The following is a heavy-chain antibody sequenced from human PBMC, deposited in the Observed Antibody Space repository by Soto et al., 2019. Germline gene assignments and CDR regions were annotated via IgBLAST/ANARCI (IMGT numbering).Heavy chain of an antibody. CDR1: GFTFSSYG. CDR3: AKDGLYGYDSSGHFAY. Sequence: QVQLVESGGGVVQPGRSLRLSCAASGFTFSSYGMHWVRQAPGKGLEWVAVISYDGSNKYYADSVKGRFTISRDNSKNTLYLQMNSLRAEDTAVYYCAKDGLYGYDSSGHFAYWGQGTLVTVSS. J-gene: IGHJ4*02. V-gene: IGHV3-30*18. CDR2: ISYDGSNK. D-gene: IGHD3-22*01.